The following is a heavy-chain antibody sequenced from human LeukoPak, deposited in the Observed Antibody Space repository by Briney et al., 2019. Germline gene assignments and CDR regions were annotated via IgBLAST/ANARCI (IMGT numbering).Heavy chain of an antibody. CDR3: TKSNWFDP. J-gene: IGHJ5*02. CDR1: GFTFDDYT. CDR2: ISWDGGST. Sequence: GGSLRLSCAASGFTFDDYTMHWVRQAPGKGLEWVSLISWDGGSTYYADSVKGRFTISRDNAKNTLYLQMNSLRAEDTAVYYCTKSNWFDPWGQGTLVTVSS. V-gene: IGHV3-43*01.